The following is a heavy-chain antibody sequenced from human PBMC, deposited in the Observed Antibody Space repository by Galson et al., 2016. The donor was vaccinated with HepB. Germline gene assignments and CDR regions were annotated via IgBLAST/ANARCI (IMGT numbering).Heavy chain of an antibody. CDR2: ISSSGKII. D-gene: IGHD2/OR15-2a*01. Sequence: SLRLSCAASGFTFSDYYMSWIRQAPGKGLEWVSYISSSGKIIYYADSVKGRFTISRDNANNSLYLQMNSLRAEDTAIYYCARDFYDGSCHYMDYWGRGTLVTVAS. J-gene: IGHJ4*02. CDR1: GFTFSDYY. CDR3: ARDFYDGSCHYMDY. V-gene: IGHV3-11*01.